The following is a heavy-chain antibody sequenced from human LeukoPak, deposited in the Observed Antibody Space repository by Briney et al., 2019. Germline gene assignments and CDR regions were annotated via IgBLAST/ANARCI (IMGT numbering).Heavy chain of an antibody. CDR3: ARGYCSGGTCYLVENWLDP. V-gene: IGHV1-2*06. CDR2: INPNSGGT. J-gene: IGHJ5*02. CDR1: VYTLTAYY. D-gene: IGHD2-15*01. Sequence: GASVKVSCKASVYTLTAYYIYWVRQAPGQGLEWMGRINPNSGGTDYAQNFQGRVTMTRDTSISTAYMELSRLRSDDTAVYYCARGYCSGGTCYLVENWLDPWGQGTLVTVSS.